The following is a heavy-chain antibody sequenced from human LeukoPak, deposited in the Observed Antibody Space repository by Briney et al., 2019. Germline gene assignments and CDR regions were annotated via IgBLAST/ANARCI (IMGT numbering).Heavy chain of an antibody. J-gene: IGHJ4*02. CDR3: AILAPEPHDY. D-gene: IGHD1-14*01. Sequence: SETLSLTCAVYGGSFSGYYWSWIRQPPGKGLEWIGEINHSGSTNYNPSLKSRVTISVDTSKNQFSLKLSSVTAADTAVYYCAILAPEPHDYWGQGTLVTVSS. V-gene: IGHV4-34*01. CDR2: INHSGST. CDR1: GGSFSGYY.